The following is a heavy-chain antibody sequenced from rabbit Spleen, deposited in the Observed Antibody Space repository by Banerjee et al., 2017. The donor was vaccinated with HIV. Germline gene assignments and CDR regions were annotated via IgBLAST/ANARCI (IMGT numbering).Heavy chain of an antibody. CDR3: ARDAGTSFSTYGMDL. CDR1: GVSLNDKDV. CDR2: INIVTGKS. D-gene: IGHD8-1*01. V-gene: IGHV1S40*01. Sequence: QSLEESGGGLVQPGASLTLTCTASGVSLNDKDVMCWVRQAPGKGLEWIACINIVTGKSVYASWAKGRFTMSRTSSTTVTLQMTSLTAADTATYFCARDAGTSFSTYGMDLWGQGTLVTVS. J-gene: IGHJ6*01.